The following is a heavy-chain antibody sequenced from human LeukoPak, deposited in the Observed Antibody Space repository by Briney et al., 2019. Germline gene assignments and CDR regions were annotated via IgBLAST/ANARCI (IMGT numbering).Heavy chain of an antibody. CDR1: GYTFTSYD. Sequence: ASVKVSCKASGYTFTSYDINWVRQATGQGLEWVGWINPNSGGTNFAQKFQGRFTMTRDTSTTTAYMELSSLRSDDTAVYYCARARMGSAYDYFDYWGQGTLVTVSS. CDR2: INPNSGGT. J-gene: IGHJ4*02. CDR3: ARARMGSAYDYFDY. V-gene: IGHV1-2*02. D-gene: IGHD5-12*01.